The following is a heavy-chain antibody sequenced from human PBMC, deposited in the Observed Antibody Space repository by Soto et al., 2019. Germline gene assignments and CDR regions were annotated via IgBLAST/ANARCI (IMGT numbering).Heavy chain of an antibody. CDR3: ASSYYDFWSGYYPGYFDY. V-gene: IGHV3-33*01. J-gene: IGHJ4*02. CDR1: GFTFSSYG. CDR2: IWYDGSNK. D-gene: IGHD3-3*01. Sequence: PGGSLGLSCAASGFTFSSYGMHWVRQAPGKGLEWVAVIWYDGSNKYYADSVKGRFTISRDNSKNTLYLQMNSLRAEDTAVYYCASSYYDFWSGYYPGYFDYWGQGTLVTGSS.